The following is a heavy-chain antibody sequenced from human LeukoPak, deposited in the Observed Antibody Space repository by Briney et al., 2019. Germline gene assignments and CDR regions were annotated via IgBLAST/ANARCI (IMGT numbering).Heavy chain of an antibody. CDR2: ISSSSSYI. D-gene: IGHD3-3*01. CDR3: ARGLSGHYDFWSGSLYYFDY. V-gene: IGHV3-21*01. Sequence: KSGGSLRLSCAASGFTFSSYSMNWVRQAPGKGLEWVSSISSSSSYIYYADSVKDRFTISRDNAKNSLYLQMNSLRAEDTAVYYCARGLSGHYDFWSGSLYYFDYWGQGTLVTVSS. J-gene: IGHJ4*02. CDR1: GFTFSSYS.